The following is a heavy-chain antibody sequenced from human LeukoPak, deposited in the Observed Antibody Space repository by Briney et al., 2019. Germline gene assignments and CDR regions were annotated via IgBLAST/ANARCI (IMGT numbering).Heavy chain of an antibody. CDR3: AREVYCSSTSCPRGGYNWFDP. Sequence: SQTLSLTCTVSGGSITSGSYYWSWIRQPAGKGLEWIGRIHTSGSTNYNPSLKSRVTISVDTFKNQFSLKLSSVTAADTAVYYCAREVYCSSTSCPRGGYNWFDPWGQGTLVTVSS. D-gene: IGHD2-2*01. CDR2: IHTSGST. V-gene: IGHV4-61*02. J-gene: IGHJ5*02. CDR1: GGSITSGSYY.